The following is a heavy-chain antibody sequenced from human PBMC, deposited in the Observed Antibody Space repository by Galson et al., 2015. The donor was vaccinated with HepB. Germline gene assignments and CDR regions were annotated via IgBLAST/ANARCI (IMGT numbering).Heavy chain of an antibody. J-gene: IGHJ3*02. CDR1: GDSVSNNTAA. CDR3: AHTTTATFDAFDI. CDR2: TYYRSKWFN. V-gene: IGHV6-1*01. Sequence: CAISGDSVSNNTAAWNWIRQSPSRGLEWLGRTYYRSKWFNDYAISVESRITINPDTSQNQFSPHLNSVTPEDTAIYYCAHTTTATFDAFDIWGQGTMITVPS. D-gene: IGHD2-15*01.